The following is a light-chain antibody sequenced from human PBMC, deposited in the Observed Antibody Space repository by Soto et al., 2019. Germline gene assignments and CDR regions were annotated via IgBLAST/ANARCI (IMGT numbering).Light chain of an antibody. V-gene: IGLV4-69*01. CDR2: LNSDGSH. CDR1: SGHSNYA. J-gene: IGLJ2*01. Sequence: QLVLTQSPSASASLGASVKLTCTLSSGHSNYAIAWHQQQPEKGPRYLMKLNSDGSHSKGDGIPYRFSGSSSGAERYLTSSSLQSEDEADYYCQTWGTGIVVFGGGTKVTVL. CDR3: QTWGTGIVV.